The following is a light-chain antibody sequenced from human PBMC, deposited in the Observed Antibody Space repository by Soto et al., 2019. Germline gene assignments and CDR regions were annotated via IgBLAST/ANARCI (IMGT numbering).Light chain of an antibody. CDR1: QSGSSN. Sequence: EKALTQSPVTLSLSPGERATLSCRASQSGSSNLAWYQQRPGQAPRLLIYGASTRASGVPDRFSGSGSGTEFILTISSLQSEDSAVYYCQQYDVWTALTFGGGTKVDIK. CDR3: QQYDVWTALT. V-gene: IGKV3-15*01. J-gene: IGKJ4*01. CDR2: GAS.